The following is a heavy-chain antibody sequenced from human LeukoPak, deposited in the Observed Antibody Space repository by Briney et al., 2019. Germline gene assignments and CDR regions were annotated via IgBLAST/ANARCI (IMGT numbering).Heavy chain of an antibody. J-gene: IGHJ4*02. Sequence: KPSETLSLICTVSGASISSYYWSWIRKPPGKGLEWIGDIYYSGSIKYNPSLKSRVTMSVDTSKNQFSLKLSSVTAADTAIYYCARENPSGYYNRPIDYWGQGTLVTVSS. CDR1: GASISSYY. CDR3: ARENPSGYYNRPIDY. CDR2: IYYSGSI. D-gene: IGHD3-22*01. V-gene: IGHV4-59*01.